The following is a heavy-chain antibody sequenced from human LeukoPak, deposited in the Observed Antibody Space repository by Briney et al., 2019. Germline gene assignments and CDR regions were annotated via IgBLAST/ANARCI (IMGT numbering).Heavy chain of an antibody. CDR1: GFTFSSYG. D-gene: IGHD4-17*01. J-gene: IGHJ4*02. Sequence: GGSLRLSCAASGFTFSSYGMHWVRQAPGKGLEWVAVISYDGSNKYYADSVKGRFTISRDNSKNTLYLQMNSLRAEDTAVYYCAKDTGYYFDYWGQGTLVTVSS. CDR2: ISYDGSNK. CDR3: AKDTGYYFDY. V-gene: IGHV3-30*18.